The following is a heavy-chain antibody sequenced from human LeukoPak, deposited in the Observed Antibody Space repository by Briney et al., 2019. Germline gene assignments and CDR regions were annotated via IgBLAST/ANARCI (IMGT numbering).Heavy chain of an antibody. CDR2: ISAYNGNT. J-gene: IGHJ4*02. Sequence: ASVKVSCKASGYTFTSYGISWVRQAPGQGLEWMGWISAYNGNTNYAQKLQGRVTMTTDTSTSTAYMELRSLRSDDTAVYYCARDKSFGYYDFWSGYYYFDYWGQGTLSPSPQ. CDR1: GYTFTSYG. V-gene: IGHV1-18*01. D-gene: IGHD3-3*01. CDR3: ARDKSFGYYDFWSGYYYFDY.